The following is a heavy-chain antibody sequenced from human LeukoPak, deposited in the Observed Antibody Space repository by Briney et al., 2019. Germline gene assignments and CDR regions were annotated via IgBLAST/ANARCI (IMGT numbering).Heavy chain of an antibody. CDR1: GYTFTSYG. Sequence: ASVKVSCKASGYTFTSYGISWVRQAPGQGLEWMGWISAYNGNTNYAQKLQGRVTMTTDTSTSTAYVELRSLRSDDTAVYYCARLELTMVRGVIGAFDIWGQGTMVTVSS. D-gene: IGHD3-10*01. V-gene: IGHV1-18*04. J-gene: IGHJ3*02. CDR2: ISAYNGNT. CDR3: ARLELTMVRGVIGAFDI.